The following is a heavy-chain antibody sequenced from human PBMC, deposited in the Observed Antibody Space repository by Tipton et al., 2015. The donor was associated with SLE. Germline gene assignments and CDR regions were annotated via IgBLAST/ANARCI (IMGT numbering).Heavy chain of an antibody. V-gene: IGHV4-59*12. J-gene: IGHJ4*02. Sequence: TLSLTCTVSGGSISTYYWSWIRQPPKQGLEWIGWIYHTGSTDYNPPLKSRVTISVDTSKNQFSLRLSSVTAADTAVYFCARFDYSNWDDYWGQGTLVTVSS. CDR1: GGSISTYY. CDR2: IYHTGST. D-gene: IGHD4-11*01. CDR3: ARFDYSNWDDY.